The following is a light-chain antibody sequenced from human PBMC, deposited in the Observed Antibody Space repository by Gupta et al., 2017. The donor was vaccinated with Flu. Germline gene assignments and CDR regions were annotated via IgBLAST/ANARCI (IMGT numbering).Light chain of an antibody. V-gene: IGLV2-14*01. CDR1: SSDVGDYDY. Sequence: QSALTQPGSVSGSPEQTITISCTGTSSDVGDYDYVSWYQQHPREAPMLIIYEVNKRSSVVSRRFSGTNSSNTASLTSAGLQAGEEADYYWISDTSTSPLGVFGGGTKLTVL. CDR3: ISDTSTSPLGV. J-gene: IGLJ2*01. CDR2: EVN.